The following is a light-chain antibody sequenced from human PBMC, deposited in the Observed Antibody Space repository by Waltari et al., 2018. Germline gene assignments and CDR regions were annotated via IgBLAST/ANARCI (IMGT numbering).Light chain of an antibody. CDR3: QQYSNDPYT. J-gene: IGKJ2*01. CDR1: QSISSW. CDR2: KAS. V-gene: IGKV1-5*03. Sequence: DIQMTQSPSTLSASVGDTVTITCRASQSISSWVAWSQQKPGKAPKLLIHKASTLESGVPSRFSGSGSGTEFTLTIDSLLPDDFATYYCQQYSNDPYTFGQGTKLEI.